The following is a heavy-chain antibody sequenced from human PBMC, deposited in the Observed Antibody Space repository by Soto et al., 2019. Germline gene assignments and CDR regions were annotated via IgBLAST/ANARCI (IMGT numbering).Heavy chain of an antibody. D-gene: IGHD4-17*01. CDR1: GFSLSTSGVG. Sequence: QITLKESGPTLVKPTQTLTLTCTFSGFSLSTSGVGVGWIRQPPGKALEWLALIYWDDDKSYSPSLKSRLTITKDTSKNQVVLTMTNMDPVDTATYYCARRGDYYYFDYWGQGTLVTVSS. CDR3: ARRGDYYYFDY. CDR2: IYWDDDK. J-gene: IGHJ4*02. V-gene: IGHV2-5*02.